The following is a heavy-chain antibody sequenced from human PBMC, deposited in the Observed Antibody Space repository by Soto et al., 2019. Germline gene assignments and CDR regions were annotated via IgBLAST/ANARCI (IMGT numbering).Heavy chain of an antibody. CDR1: GGSISSYY. Sequence: SETLSLTCTVSGGSISSYYWSWIRQPPGKGLEWIAYISNSGKTNYNPSLKSRVTISMDTSKNQFSLKVNSMTAADTAVYYCARQTKKNWFDPWGQGTLVTV. V-gene: IGHV4-59*01. CDR2: ISNSGKT. CDR3: ARQTKKNWFDP. D-gene: IGHD1-7*01. J-gene: IGHJ5*02.